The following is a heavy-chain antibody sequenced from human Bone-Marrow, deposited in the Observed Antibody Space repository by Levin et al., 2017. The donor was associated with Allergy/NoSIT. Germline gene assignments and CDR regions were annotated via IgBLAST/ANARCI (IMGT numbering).Heavy chain of an antibody. Sequence: GGSLRLSCEASSFSFDIYALGWVRQTPGKELEYVSAISSSGQTTYYAESVKGRFTISRDNSKNTLYLHMNSLRAEDTGLYYCARGQVVIWGSSPYYFDFWGQGTLVTV. CDR1: SFSFDIYA. CDR2: ISSSGQTT. J-gene: IGHJ4*02. D-gene: IGHD3-16*01. CDR3: ARGQVVIWGSSPYYFDF. V-gene: IGHV3-23*01.